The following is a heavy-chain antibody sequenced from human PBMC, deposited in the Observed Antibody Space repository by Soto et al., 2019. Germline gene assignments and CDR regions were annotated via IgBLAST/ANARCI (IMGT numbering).Heavy chain of an antibody. D-gene: IGHD1-26*01. J-gene: IGHJ5*02. CDR1: GFTFDDYA. V-gene: IGHV3-9*01. CDR2: ISWNSGSI. CDR3: AKGRSRSSLDWFDP. Sequence: GGSLRLSCAASGFTFDDYAMHWVRQAPGKGLEWVSGISWNSGSIGYADSVKGRFTISRDNAKNSLYLQMNSLRAEDTALYYCAKGRSRSSLDWFDPWGQGTLVTVSS.